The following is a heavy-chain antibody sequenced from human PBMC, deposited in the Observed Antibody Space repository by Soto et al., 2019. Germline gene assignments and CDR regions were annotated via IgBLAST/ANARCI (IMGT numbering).Heavy chain of an antibody. CDR1: GGSISSSSYY. J-gene: IGHJ5*02. Sequence: SETLSLTCTVSGGSISSSSYYWGWIRQPPGKGLEWIGSIYYSGSTYYNPSLKSRVTISVDTSKNQFSLKLSSVTAADTAVYYCARHGPGTTYGNWFDPWGQGTLVTRLL. CDR2: IYYSGST. D-gene: IGHD1-7*01. V-gene: IGHV4-39*01. CDR3: ARHGPGTTYGNWFDP.